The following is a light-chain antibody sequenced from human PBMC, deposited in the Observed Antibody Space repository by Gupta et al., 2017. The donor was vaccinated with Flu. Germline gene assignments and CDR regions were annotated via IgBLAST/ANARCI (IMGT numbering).Light chain of an antibody. CDR1: QSLVYSDGNTY. J-gene: IGKJ2*01. CDR2: KVS. V-gene: IGKV2-30*01. Sequence: DVVMTQSPLSLPVTLGQPASISCRSSQSLVYSDGNTYLNWFQQRPGQSPRRLIYKVSNRDSAVPDRISSSGSCSAFALIIRRREAEDVVVYYCRLWAHCPPTFGEGTKMEIK. CDR3: RLWAHCPPT.